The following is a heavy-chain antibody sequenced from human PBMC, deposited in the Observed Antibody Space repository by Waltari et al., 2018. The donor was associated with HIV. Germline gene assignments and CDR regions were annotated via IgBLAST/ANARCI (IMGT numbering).Heavy chain of an antibody. Sequence: EVQLVESGGGLVKPGDSLRLSCAASGFTFTNAWMPWVRQAPGKRPELVGHIKSKTEPGTITDYAAPVKDRFIISRDDSKNTLYLQMNSLKIEDTAVYYCTTRSRPSYYFGLDVWGQGTTVTVSS. D-gene: IGHD2-15*01. CDR1: GFTFTNAW. J-gene: IGHJ6*02. CDR3: TTRSRPSYYFGLDV. CDR2: IKSKTEPGTIT. V-gene: IGHV3-15*01.